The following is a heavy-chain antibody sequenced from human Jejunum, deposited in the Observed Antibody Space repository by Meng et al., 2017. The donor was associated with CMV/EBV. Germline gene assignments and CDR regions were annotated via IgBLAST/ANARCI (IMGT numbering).Heavy chain of an antibody. V-gene: IGHV4-39*07. D-gene: IGHD5-12*01. CDR1: IRGSSCY. J-gene: IGHJ5*02. CDR3: VGGPPWLIVATHWFDP. CDR2: IYYTETT. Sequence: IRGSSCYWGWIRQPPGKGLEWIGSIYYTETTHYNPSLRSRVAISLDTSKNQFSLKLTPVTAAETAVYYCVGGPPWLIVATHWFDPWGQGSLVTVSS.